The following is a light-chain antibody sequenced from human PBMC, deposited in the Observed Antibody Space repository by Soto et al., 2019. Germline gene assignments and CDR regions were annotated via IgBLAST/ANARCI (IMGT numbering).Light chain of an antibody. V-gene: IGKV1-5*03. CDR3: QHYSRDSRT. CDR2: EAS. Sequence: DIQMTQSPSTLSASVGDRVTITCRASQSISSWLAWYQQKPGKAPKLLIYEASNVERGLPSRFRGIGYGEGFSRSINSLQHDDFATYYLQHYSRDSRTFGQGTKVEIK. CDR1: QSISSW. J-gene: IGKJ1*01.